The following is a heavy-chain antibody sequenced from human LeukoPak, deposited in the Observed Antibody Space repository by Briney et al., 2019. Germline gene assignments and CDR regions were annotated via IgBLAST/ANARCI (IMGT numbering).Heavy chain of an antibody. CDR3: ARGHYSLDV. Sequence: GGSLRLSCAASGFTFSSFWITRVRQAPGKGLEWVAYINPDGSEIYYADSVKGRFTLSRDNTKNSLFLQMNSLRAEDTAVYYCARGHYSLDVWGQGTTVIVSS. CDR2: INPDGSEI. V-gene: IGHV3-7*05. J-gene: IGHJ6*02. CDR1: GFTFSSFW.